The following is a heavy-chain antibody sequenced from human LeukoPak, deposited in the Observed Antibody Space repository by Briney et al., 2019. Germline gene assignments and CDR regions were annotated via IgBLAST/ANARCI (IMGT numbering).Heavy chain of an antibody. D-gene: IGHD3-22*01. CDR2: INPSGGST. CDR3: AMKVVYDAFGV. Sequence: ASVKVSCKASGYTFTSYYMHWVRQAPGQGLEWMGIINPSGGSTSYAQKFQGRVTMTRDMSTSTVYMELSSLRSEDTAVYYCAMKVVYDAFGVWGQGTMVTVSS. V-gene: IGHV1-46*01. CDR1: GYTFTSYY. J-gene: IGHJ3*01.